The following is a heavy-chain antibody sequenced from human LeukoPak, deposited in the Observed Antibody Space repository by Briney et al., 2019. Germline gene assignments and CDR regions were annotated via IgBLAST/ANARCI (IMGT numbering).Heavy chain of an antibody. CDR1: GYSFTSYW. V-gene: IGHV1-18*04. CDR2: ISAYNGNT. CDR3: ARISAYGGNSGWFDP. Sequence: GESLKISCKGSGYSFTSYWIGWVRQAPGQGLEWMGWISAYNGNTNYAQKLQGRVTMTTDTSTSTAYMELRSLRSDDTAVYYCARISAYGGNSGWFDPWGQGTLVTVSS. D-gene: IGHD4-23*01. J-gene: IGHJ5*02.